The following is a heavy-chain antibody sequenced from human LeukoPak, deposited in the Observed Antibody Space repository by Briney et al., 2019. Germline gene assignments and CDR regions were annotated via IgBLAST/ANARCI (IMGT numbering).Heavy chain of an antibody. J-gene: IGHJ5*02. V-gene: IGHV3-23*01. CDR3: AKSLLSGWFDP. CDR2: IIGTGRTT. D-gene: IGHD6-25*01. Sequence: VSAIIGTGRTTYYAYSVKGRFPISRDNSKNTLYLQMNSLRAEDTAVYYCAKSLLSGWFDPWGQGTLVTVSS.